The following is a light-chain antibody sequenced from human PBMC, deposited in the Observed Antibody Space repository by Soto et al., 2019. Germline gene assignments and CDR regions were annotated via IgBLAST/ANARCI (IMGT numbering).Light chain of an antibody. CDR1: QSVSSS. CDR3: QEYNNWSPFT. V-gene: IGKV3-15*01. Sequence: EIVMTQSPATLSVSPGERVTLSCRASQSVSSSLAWYHQKPGQAPRLLIYGASTRATGIPARFSGSGSGTEFILTISSLQSEDFEVYYCQEYNNWSPFTFGPGNKVDIK. CDR2: GAS. J-gene: IGKJ3*01.